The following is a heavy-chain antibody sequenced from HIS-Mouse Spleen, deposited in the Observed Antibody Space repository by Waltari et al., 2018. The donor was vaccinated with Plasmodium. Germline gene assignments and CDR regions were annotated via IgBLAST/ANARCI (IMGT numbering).Heavy chain of an antibody. V-gene: IGHV3-7*01. Sequence: EVQLVESGGGLVQLGGSLGLSCAASGFTFGSYWMSWVRQAPGKGLEWVANIKQDGSEKYYVDSVKGRFTISRDNAKNSLYLQMNSLRAEDTAVYYCASSWYWYFDLWGRGTLVTVSS. CDR2: IKQDGSEK. CDR1: GFTFGSYW. CDR3: ASSWYWYFDL. J-gene: IGHJ2*01. D-gene: IGHD6-13*01.